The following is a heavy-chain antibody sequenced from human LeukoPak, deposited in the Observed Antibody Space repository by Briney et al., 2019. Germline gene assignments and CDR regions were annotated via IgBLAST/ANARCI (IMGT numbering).Heavy chain of an antibody. CDR3: ARDRATGFSDALDI. J-gene: IGHJ3*02. Sequence: GGSLRLSCAASGFIVSTNYMNWVRQAPGKGLEWVSVLYSDGSTYYADSVKGRFTISRDNSKTTLSLQMNSLRAEDTAVYYCARDRATGFSDALDIWGQGTMVIVSS. D-gene: IGHD2/OR15-2a*01. CDR2: LYSDGST. CDR1: GFIVSTNY. V-gene: IGHV3-66*01.